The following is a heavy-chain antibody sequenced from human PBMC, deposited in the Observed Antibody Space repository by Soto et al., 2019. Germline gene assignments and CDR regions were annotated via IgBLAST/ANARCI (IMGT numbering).Heavy chain of an antibody. CDR1: GGSISSGDYY. J-gene: IGHJ6*02. CDR2: IYYSGST. V-gene: IGHV4-30-4*01. Sequence: QVQLQESGPGLVKPSQTLSLTCTVSGGSISSGDYYWSWIRQPPGKGLEWIGYIYYSGSTYYNPSLKSLVTISVDTSKNQFSLKLSSVTAADTAVYYCARGPLGYCSGGSCYNYGMDVWGQGTTVTVSS. CDR3: ARGPLGYCSGGSCYNYGMDV. D-gene: IGHD2-15*01.